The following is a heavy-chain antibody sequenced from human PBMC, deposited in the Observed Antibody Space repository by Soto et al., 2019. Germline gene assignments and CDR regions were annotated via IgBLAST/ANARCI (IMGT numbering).Heavy chain of an antibody. CDR2: ISGSGGST. CDR3: SKYALEGVLGGGY. J-gene: IGHJ4*02. CDR1: GFTFSSYA. D-gene: IGHD3-16*01. Sequence: EVQLLESGGGLVQPGGSLRLSCAASGFTFSSYAMSWVRQAPGKGLEWVSAISGSGGSTYYADSVKGRFTISRDNSKNKLYLKMNSLRAEDTAVYYCSKYALEGVLGGGYWGQGTLVTVSS. V-gene: IGHV3-23*01.